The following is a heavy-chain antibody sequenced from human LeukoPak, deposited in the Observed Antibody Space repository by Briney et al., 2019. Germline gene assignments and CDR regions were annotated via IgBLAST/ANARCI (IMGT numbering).Heavy chain of an antibody. Sequence: PSETLSLTCTVYGGXFSDDYWSWVRQPPGEGQQWIGGINPGGSTNKNPSLQSRLIMSVDTSKNQFSLKLTSVTAADTAVYYCARHRGSPYSGSYYYFDYWGQGTLVTVSS. D-gene: IGHD1-26*01. V-gene: IGHV4-34*01. J-gene: IGHJ4*02. CDR3: ARHRGSPYSGSYYYFDY. CDR1: GGXFSDDY. CDR2: INPGGST.